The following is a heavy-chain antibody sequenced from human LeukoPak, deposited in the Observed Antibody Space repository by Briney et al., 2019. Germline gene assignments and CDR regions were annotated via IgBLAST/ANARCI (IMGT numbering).Heavy chain of an antibody. Sequence: GGSLRLSCAASGFTFSSYTMGWVRQAPGKGLEWVSEINDSGGNTYYARSVKGRFTISRDNSKNTGYLQMNSLRAEDTAVYYCAKIPYSSGWVQNWFDPWGQGTLVTVSS. CDR1: GFTFSSYT. CDR2: INDSGGNT. D-gene: IGHD6-19*01. J-gene: IGHJ5*02. CDR3: AKIPYSSGWVQNWFDP. V-gene: IGHV3-23*01.